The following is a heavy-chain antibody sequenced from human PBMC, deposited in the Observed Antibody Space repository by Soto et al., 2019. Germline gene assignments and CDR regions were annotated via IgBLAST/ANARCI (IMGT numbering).Heavy chain of an antibody. CDR1: GGSINNYY. CDR3: ASGGWTYDVLTGYYL. V-gene: IGHV4-59*01. D-gene: IGHD3-9*01. CDR2: IYYSGRT. J-gene: IGHJ3*01. Sequence: QVQLQESGPGLVTPSETLSLTCTVSGGSINNYYWSWIRQPPGKGLEWIGYIYYSGRTNYNPSLKSRVTISVDTSKKQSSLKLSSVTAADTAVYYCASGGWTYDVLTGYYLWGQGTMVTVSS.